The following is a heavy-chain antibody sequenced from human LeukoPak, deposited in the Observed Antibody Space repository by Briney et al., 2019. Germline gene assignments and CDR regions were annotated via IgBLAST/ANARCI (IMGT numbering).Heavy chain of an antibody. CDR1: GYTFTSYD. D-gene: IGHD6-6*01. Sequence: ASVKVSCKASGYTFTSYDIHWVRQATGQGLEWMGWVNPNSGNTGYAQKFQGRVIMTRNTSISTAYMEVSSLRSEDTAVYYCARLDEYSSSSRYYGMDVWGQGTTVAVSS. CDR2: VNPNSGNT. CDR3: ARLDEYSSSSRYYGMDV. J-gene: IGHJ6*02. V-gene: IGHV1-8*01.